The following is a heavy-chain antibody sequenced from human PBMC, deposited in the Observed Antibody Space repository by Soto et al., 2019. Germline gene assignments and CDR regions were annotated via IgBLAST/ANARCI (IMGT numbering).Heavy chain of an antibody. CDR1: GYSYTVYY. CDR2: TNTNTGGT. D-gene: IGHD5-12*01. CDR3: VRDRVPTAPEFDY. V-gene: IGHV1-2*02. J-gene: IGHJ4*02. Sequence: LVKVSCKASGYSYTVYYRDWGRQTPGQGPEWLGWTNTNTGGTNYAQKFKGRVTVTRDTSTNTAYMDLYRLTSDDTAVYYCVRDRVPTAPEFDYWGQGTLVTVSS.